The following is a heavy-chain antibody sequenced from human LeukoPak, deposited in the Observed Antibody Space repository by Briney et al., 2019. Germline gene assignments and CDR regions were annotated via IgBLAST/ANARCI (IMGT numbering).Heavy chain of an antibody. J-gene: IGHJ3*02. CDR1: GYSFTSYW. CDR3: ASRVDKAYCGGDCYRTDAFDI. Sequence: PGESLKISCKGSGYSFTSYWIGWVRQMPGKGLEWMGIIYPGDSDTRYSPSFQGQVTISADKSISTAYLQWSSLKASDTAMYYCASRVDKAYCGGDCYRTDAFDIWGQGTMVTVSS. D-gene: IGHD2-21*01. CDR2: IYPGDSDT. V-gene: IGHV5-51*03.